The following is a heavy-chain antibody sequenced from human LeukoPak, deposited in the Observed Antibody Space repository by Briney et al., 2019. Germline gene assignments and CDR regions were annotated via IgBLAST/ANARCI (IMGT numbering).Heavy chain of an antibody. V-gene: IGHV1-8*01. J-gene: IGHJ6*02. D-gene: IGHD2-2*01. CDR2: MNPNSGNT. CDR1: GYTFTSYD. CDR3: ARTRSYYYGMDV. Sequence: ASVKVSCKASGYTFTSYDINWVRQATGQGLEWMGWMNPNSGNTGYAQKFQGRVTMTRNTSISTAYMELSSLRSEDTAVYYCARTRSYYYGMDVWGQGTMVTVSS.